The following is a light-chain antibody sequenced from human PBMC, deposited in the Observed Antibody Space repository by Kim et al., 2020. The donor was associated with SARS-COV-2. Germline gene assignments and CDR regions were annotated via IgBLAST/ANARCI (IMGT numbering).Light chain of an antibody. CDR3: QQADSFFHSA. CDR2: ATS. CDR1: QGITNW. Sequence: DIQMTQSPSSVAASVGDRVTITCRASQGITNWLAWYQQKPGKATKLLISATSSLQSWVPSRFSGSGSGTHFTLTIDDVQPEDFATYYCQQADSFFHSAFGQGTKVDIK. J-gene: IGKJ1*01. V-gene: IGKV1D-12*01.